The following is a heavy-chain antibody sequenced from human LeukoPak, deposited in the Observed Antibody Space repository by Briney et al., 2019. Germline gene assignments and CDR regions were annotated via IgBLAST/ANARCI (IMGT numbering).Heavy chain of an antibody. V-gene: IGHV1-69*05. CDR2: IIPIFGTA. CDR3: ARGRGEEEQPPGYYYYYMDV. J-gene: IGHJ6*03. CDR1: GGTFSSYA. Sequence: EASVKVSCKASGGTFSSYAISWVRQAPGQGLEWMGGIIPIFGTANYAQKFQGRVTITTDESTSTAYMELSSLRSEDTAVYYCARGRGEEEQPPGYYYYYMDVWGKGATVTVSS. D-gene: IGHD3-16*01.